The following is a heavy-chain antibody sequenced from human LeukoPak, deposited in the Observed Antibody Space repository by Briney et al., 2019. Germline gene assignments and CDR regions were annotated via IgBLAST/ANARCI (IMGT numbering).Heavy chain of an antibody. CDR1: GYTFTSYG. CDR3: ARWDPPFDY. V-gene: IGHV1-18*01. Sequence: ASVKVSCKASGYTFTSYGISWVRQAPGQGLEWMGWISAYNGNTNYAQKFQGRVTMTRDTSTSTVYMELSSLRSEDTAVYYCARWDPPFDYWGQGTLVTVSS. J-gene: IGHJ4*02. D-gene: IGHD1-26*01. CDR2: ISAYNGNT.